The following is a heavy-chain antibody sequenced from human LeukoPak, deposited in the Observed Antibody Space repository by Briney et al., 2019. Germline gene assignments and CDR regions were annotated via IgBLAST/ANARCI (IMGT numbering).Heavy chain of an antibody. CDR1: GYTFTSYG. J-gene: IGHJ5*02. CDR2: ISAYNGNT. V-gene: IGHV1-18*01. D-gene: IGHD5-18*01. Sequence: ASVKVSCKASGYTFTSYGISWVRQAPGQGLEWMGWISAYNGNTNYAQKLQGRVTMTTDTSTSAAYMELRSLRSDDTAVYYCAKGGGYSYGLPYNWFDPWGQGTLVTVSS. CDR3: AKGGGYSYGLPYNWFDP.